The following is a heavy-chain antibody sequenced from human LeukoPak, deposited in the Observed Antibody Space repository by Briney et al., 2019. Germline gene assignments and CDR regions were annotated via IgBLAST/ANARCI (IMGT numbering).Heavy chain of an antibody. Sequence: GGSLRLSCAASGFTFSSYSMNWVRQAPGKGLEWVSCISGSSSYIYSADSVKGRFTISRDNAKNSLYLQMNSLRAEDTAVYSCARDKTRGLGYSYSKSGNYFDYWGQGTLVTVSS. CDR2: ISGSSSYI. CDR3: ARDKTRGLGYSYSKSGNYFDY. J-gene: IGHJ4*02. V-gene: IGHV3-21*01. D-gene: IGHD5-18*01. CDR1: GFTFSSYS.